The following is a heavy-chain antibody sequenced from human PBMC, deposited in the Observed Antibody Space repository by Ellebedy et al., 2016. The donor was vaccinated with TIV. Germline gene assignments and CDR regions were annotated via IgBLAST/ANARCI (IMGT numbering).Heavy chain of an antibody. CDR1: GFTFSSYS. D-gene: IGHD5-18*01. CDR3: ARDTGYSYGHAFDY. V-gene: IGHV3-48*01. CDR2: ISSSSSTI. J-gene: IGHJ4*02. Sequence: PGGSLRLSCAASGFTFSSYSMNWVRQAPGKGLEWVSYISSSSSTIYYADSLKGRFTISRDNSQNTLYLQMNSLGPEDTAVYYCARDTGYSYGHAFDYWGQGTLVTVSS.